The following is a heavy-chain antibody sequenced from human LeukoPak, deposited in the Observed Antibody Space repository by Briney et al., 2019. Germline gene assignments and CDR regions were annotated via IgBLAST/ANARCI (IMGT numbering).Heavy chain of an antibody. CDR1: GFTFSSYG. D-gene: IGHD3-10*02. CDR2: IWYDGSNK. Sequence: GGSLRLSCAASGFTFSSYGMHWVRQAPGKGLEWVAVIWYDGSNKYYADSVKGRFTISRDDARNSLFLQMNGLRADDTAVYYCTRESYVPDSWGQGTLVTVSS. J-gene: IGHJ5*02. CDR3: TRESYVPDS. V-gene: IGHV3-33*01.